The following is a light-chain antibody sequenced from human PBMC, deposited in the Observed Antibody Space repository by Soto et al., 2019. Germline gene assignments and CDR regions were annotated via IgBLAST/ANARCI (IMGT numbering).Light chain of an antibody. V-gene: IGKV3D-20*02. J-gene: IGKJ4*01. CDR3: QQRSNWPLT. CDR1: QSVSSSY. Sequence: EIVFTQSPGTLSLSPGERATLSCRASQSVSSSYLAWYQQKPGQAPRLLIYDVSTRATGIPDRFSGSGSGTDFTLSISRLEPEDFAVYYCQQRSNWPLTFGGGTKVDIK. CDR2: DVS.